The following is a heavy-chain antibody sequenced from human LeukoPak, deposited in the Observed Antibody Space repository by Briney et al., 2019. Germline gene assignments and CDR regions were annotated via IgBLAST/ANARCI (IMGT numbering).Heavy chain of an antibody. CDR2: ISSTSSSYI. CDR3: TRLGYNYDTSGNY. V-gene: IGHV3-21*04. CDR1: GFTFGDYA. Sequence: GGSLRLSCTASGFTFGDYAMSWARQAPGKGLEWVSSISSTSSSYIYYADSVKGRFTISRDNSKNTAYLQMHSLKTEDTAVYYCTRLGYNYDTSGNYWGQGTLVTVSS. J-gene: IGHJ4*02. D-gene: IGHD3-22*01.